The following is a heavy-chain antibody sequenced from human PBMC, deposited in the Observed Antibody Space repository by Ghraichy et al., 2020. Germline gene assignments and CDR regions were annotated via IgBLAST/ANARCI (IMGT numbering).Heavy chain of an antibody. CDR3: ARRRGTDSIAAIWPYYYYYYGMDV. CDR1: GYTFTGYY. D-gene: IGHD6-6*01. V-gene: IGHV1-2*02. J-gene: IGHJ6*02. CDR2: INPNSGGT. Sequence: ASVKVSCKASGYTFTGYYMHWVRQAPGQGLEWMGWINPNSGGTNYAQKFQGRVTMTRDTSISTAYMELSRLRSDDTAVYYCARRRGTDSIAAIWPYYYYYYGMDVWGQGTTVTVSS.